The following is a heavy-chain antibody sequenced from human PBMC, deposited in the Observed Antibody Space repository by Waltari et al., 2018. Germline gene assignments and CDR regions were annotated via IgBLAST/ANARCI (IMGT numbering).Heavy chain of an antibody. CDR2: IYYSGST. D-gene: IGHD6-13*01. CDR1: GGSISSSSYY. Sequence: QLQLQESGPGLVKPSETLSLTCTVSGGSISSSSYYWGWIRQPPGKGLEWIGSIYYSGSTYYNPSLKSRVTISVDTSKNQFSLKLSSVTAADTAVYYCARRGERAAGFDYWGQGTLVTVSS. J-gene: IGHJ4*02. V-gene: IGHV4-39*07. CDR3: ARRGERAAGFDY.